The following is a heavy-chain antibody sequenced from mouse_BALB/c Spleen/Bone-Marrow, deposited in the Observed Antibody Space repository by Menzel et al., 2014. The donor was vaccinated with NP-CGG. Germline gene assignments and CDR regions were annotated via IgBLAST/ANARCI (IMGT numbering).Heavy chain of an antibody. CDR1: GFNIKDTY. J-gene: IGHJ4*01. CDR2: IDPANGNT. V-gene: IGHV14-3*02. CDR3: ARDDYDDYYAMEY. D-gene: IGHD2-4*01. Sequence: EVQLQQSGAELVKPGASVKLSCTASGFNIKDTYMHWVKQRPEQGLEWIGRIDPANGNTKYDPKFQDKATITTDTSSNTAYLQLSSLTSEDTAVYYCARDDYDDYYAMEYWGQGTSVTVSS.